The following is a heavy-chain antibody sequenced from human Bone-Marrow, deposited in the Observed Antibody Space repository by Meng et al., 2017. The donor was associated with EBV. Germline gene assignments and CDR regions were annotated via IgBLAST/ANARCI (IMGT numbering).Heavy chain of an antibody. J-gene: IGHJ4*02. CDR3: TYCSSTSCYDPRFDY. CDR2: INPNSGGT. D-gene: IGHD2-2*01. CDR1: GYTFTGYY. Sequence: VQVVQSGAEVKKPGASVKVSCKASGYTFTGYYMHWVRQAPGQGLEWMGRINPNSGGTNYAQKFQGRVTMTRDTSISTAYMELSRLRSDDTAVYYCTYCSSTSCYDPRFDYWGQGTLVTVSS. V-gene: IGHV1-2*06.